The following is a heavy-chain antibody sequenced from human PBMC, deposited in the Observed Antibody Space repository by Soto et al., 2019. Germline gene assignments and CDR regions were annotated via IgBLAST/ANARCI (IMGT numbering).Heavy chain of an antibody. Sequence: EVQLVESGGGLVQPGGSLRLSCAASGFTFSIYNMNWVRQAPGKGLEWVSYISSSSRIIYYADSVKGRFTISRDDAKNSLYLQMNSLRAEDTAVYFCARDQKASWYTRYFDYWGQGTLVTVSS. CDR1: GFTFSIYN. CDR2: ISSSSRII. CDR3: ARDQKASWYTRYFDY. J-gene: IGHJ4*02. D-gene: IGHD6-13*01. V-gene: IGHV3-48*01.